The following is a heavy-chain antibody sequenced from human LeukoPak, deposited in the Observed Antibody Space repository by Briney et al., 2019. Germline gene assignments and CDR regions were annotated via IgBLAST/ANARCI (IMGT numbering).Heavy chain of an antibody. CDR1: GFTFSSYS. D-gene: IGHD4-11*01. Sequence: GGSLRLSCAASGFTFSSYSMNWVRQAPGKGLEWVSAISGSGGSTYYADSVKGRFTISRDNSKNTLYLQMNSLRAEDTAVYYCAKGGDYSRKSRYYFDYWGQGTLVTVSS. CDR3: AKGGDYSRKSRYYFDY. CDR2: ISGSGGST. J-gene: IGHJ4*02. V-gene: IGHV3-23*01.